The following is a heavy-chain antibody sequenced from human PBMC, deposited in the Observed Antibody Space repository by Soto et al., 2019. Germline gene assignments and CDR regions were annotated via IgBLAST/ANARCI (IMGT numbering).Heavy chain of an antibody. D-gene: IGHD2-15*01. Sequence: GGSLRLSCAAPGFIFSAHSLTWVRQGPVKGLEWVSTIGTTGTTYYADSVKGGFSISRVNSKSTVYLQMNSLRAEDTAVYYCVGGSGGTCRYNGFDPWGQGTLVTVSS. V-gene: IGHV3-23*01. J-gene: IGHJ5*02. CDR2: IGTTGTT. CDR1: GFIFSAHS. CDR3: VGGSGGTCRYNGFDP.